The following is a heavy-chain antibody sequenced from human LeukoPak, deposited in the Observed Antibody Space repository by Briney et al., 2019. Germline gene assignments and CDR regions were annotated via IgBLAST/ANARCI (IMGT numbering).Heavy chain of an antibody. CDR2: IYYSGST. CDR3: AREGGRDSSGLTHFDY. CDR1: GGSISSGDYY. D-gene: IGHD6-19*01. V-gene: IGHV4-30-4*01. Sequence: PSETLSLTCTVSGGSISSGDYYWSWIRQPPGKGLEWIGYIYYSGSTYYNPSLKSRVTISVDTSRNQFSLKLSSVTAADTAVYYCAREGGRDSSGLTHFDYWGQGTLVTVSS. J-gene: IGHJ4*02.